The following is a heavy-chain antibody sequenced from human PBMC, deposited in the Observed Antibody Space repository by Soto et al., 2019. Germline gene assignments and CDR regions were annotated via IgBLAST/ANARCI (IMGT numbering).Heavy chain of an antibody. D-gene: IGHD1-7*01. CDR1: GFTFSSYW. Sequence: GGSLRLSCAASGFTFSSYWMSWVRQAPGKGLEWVANIKQDGSEKYYVDSVKGRFTISRDNAKNSLYLQMNSLRAEDTAVYYCARLRTRPRYYYYYMDVWGKGTTVTVSS. J-gene: IGHJ6*03. V-gene: IGHV3-7*01. CDR3: ARLRTRPRYYYYYMDV. CDR2: IKQDGSEK.